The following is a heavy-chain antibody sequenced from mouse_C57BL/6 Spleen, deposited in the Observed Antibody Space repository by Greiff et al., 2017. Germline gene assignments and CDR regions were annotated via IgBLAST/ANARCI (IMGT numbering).Heavy chain of an antibody. Sequence: QVQLQQPGAELVKPGASVKMSCKASGYTFTSYWITWVKQRPGHGLEWIGDIYPGSGSTNYNEKFKSKATLTVDTSSSTDYMQLSSLTSEDSAVYYCGGGNFRYFDVWGTGTTVTVSS. CDR1: GYTFTSYW. CDR2: IYPGSGST. J-gene: IGHJ1*03. V-gene: IGHV1-55*01. D-gene: IGHD2-1*01. CDR3: GGGNFRYFDV.